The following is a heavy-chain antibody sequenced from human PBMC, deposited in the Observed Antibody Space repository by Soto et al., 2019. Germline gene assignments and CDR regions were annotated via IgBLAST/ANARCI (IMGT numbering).Heavy chain of an antibody. CDR2: IHAGNGDT. CDR1: GYTFSNYA. V-gene: IGHV1-3*01. Sequence: QVQLVQSGAEVKKPGASVKLSCKASGYTFSNYAVQWVRQAPGHSLEWMGWIHAGNGDTKYSQKFHDRVTITRDTSARTAYMELSSLRSEDTAIYYCARVPRYTSDIVQVPAVMFEDWFVPWGQGTLVTVSS. CDR3: ARVPRYTSDIVQVPAVMFEDWFVP. D-gene: IGHD2-2*01. J-gene: IGHJ5*02.